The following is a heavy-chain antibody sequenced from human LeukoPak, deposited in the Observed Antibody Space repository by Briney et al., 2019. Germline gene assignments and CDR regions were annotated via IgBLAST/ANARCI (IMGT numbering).Heavy chain of an antibody. J-gene: IGHJ4*02. CDR3: AKAPVASCRGAFCYPFDY. Sequence: GGSLRLSCAASGFTLSSYAMSWVRQAPGKGLEWVSATSSSDDGRYYAASVRGRFTISRDTSRSTLYLQMNSLRAEDAAVYYCAKAPVASCRGAFCYPFDYWGQGTLVTVSS. CDR2: TSSSDDGR. V-gene: IGHV3-23*01. CDR1: GFTLSSYA. D-gene: IGHD2-15*01.